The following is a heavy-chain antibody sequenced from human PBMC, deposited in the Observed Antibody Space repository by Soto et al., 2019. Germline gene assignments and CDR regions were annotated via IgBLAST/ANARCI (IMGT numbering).Heavy chain of an antibody. D-gene: IGHD2-21*02. CDR1: GFTFSDST. J-gene: IGHJ5*02. CDR2: IRNKANSYAT. Sequence: EVQLVESGGGLVQPGGSLKLSCAASGFTFSDSTMHWVRQASGNGLEWVGRIRNKANSYATAYAASVKGRFTGSRDDSKNTAYLQMNGLKTDDPAVYYCTSSFVVVTAIAASWGQGTLVTVSS. CDR3: TSSFVVVTAIAAS. V-gene: IGHV3-73*02.